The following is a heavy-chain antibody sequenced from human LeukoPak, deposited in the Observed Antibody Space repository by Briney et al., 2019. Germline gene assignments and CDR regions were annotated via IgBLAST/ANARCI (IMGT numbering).Heavy chain of an antibody. J-gene: IGHJ4*02. V-gene: IGHV1-24*01. CDR3: ATINPVEYYYGPGNPDY. CDR1: GYTLTELS. Sequence: GASVKVSCKVSGYTLTELSMHWVRQAPGKGLEWMGGFDPEDGETIYAQKFQGRVTMTEDTSTDTAYMELSSLRSEDTAVYYCATINPVEYYYGPGNPDYWGQGTLVTVSS. D-gene: IGHD3-10*01. CDR2: FDPEDGET.